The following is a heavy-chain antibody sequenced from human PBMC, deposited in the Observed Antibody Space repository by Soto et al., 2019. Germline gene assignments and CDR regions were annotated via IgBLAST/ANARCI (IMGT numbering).Heavy chain of an antibody. D-gene: IGHD2-2*01. CDR1: GGTFSSYA. CDR3: ATYTYCSSTSCLYGDY. V-gene: IGHV1-69*13. J-gene: IGHJ4*02. Sequence: RASVKVSCKASGGTFSSYAISWVRQAPGQGLEWMGGIIPIFGTANYAQKFQGRVTITADESTSTAYMELSSLRSEDTAVYYCATYTYCSSTSCLYGDYWGQGTLVTVSS. CDR2: IIPIFGTA.